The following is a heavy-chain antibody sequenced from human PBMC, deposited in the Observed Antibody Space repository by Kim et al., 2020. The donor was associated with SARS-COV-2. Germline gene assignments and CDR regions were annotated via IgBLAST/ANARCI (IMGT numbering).Heavy chain of an antibody. CDR2: ISGSGGST. CDR1: GFTFSSYA. CDR3: AKDDDILTGYWDY. V-gene: IGHV3-23*01. J-gene: IGHJ4*02. D-gene: IGHD3-9*01. Sequence: GGSLTLSCAASGFTFSSYAMSWVRQAPGKGLEWVSAISGSGGSTYYADSVKGRFTISRDNSKNTLYLQMNSLRAEDTAVYYCAKDDDILTGYWDYWGQGTLVTVSS.